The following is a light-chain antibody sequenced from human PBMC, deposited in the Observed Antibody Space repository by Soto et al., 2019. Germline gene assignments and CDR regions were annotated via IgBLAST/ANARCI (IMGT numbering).Light chain of an antibody. J-gene: IGLJ1*01. Sequence: QSALTQPASVSGSPGQSIAISCTGTSSDIGDYNYVSWYQQHPVKAPKLIIYDVNNRPSGVSDRFSGSKSGNTASLTISGLQAEDEADYYCSSYTSSSTPYVFGTGTKLTVL. CDR3: SSYTSSSTPYV. CDR2: DVN. V-gene: IGLV2-14*01. CDR1: SSDIGDYNY.